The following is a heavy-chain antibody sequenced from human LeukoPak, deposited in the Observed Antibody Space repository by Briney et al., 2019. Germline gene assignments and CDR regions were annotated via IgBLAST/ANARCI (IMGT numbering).Heavy chain of an antibody. V-gene: IGHV3-11*01. CDR3: ARDGGGWPLGY. CDR2: ISGSGTTI. J-gene: IGHJ4*02. D-gene: IGHD3-16*01. Sequence: GGSLRLSCVASGFTFSDYYMSWIRQAPGKGLEWLSYISGSGTTIDYADSVKGRFTISRDNAKNSLYLQMNSLRAEDTAVYFCARDGGGWPLGYWGQGALVTVSS. CDR1: GFTFSDYY.